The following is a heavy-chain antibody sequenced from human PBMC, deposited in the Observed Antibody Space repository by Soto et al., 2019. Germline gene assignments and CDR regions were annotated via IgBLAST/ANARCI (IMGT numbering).Heavy chain of an antibody. V-gene: IGHV3-23*01. D-gene: IGHD2-15*01. J-gene: IGHJ5*02. CDR1: GFTFSSYA. Sequence: GGSLRLSCAASGFTFSSYALSWVRQPPGKGLEGVSVISGVDGSTYYAESVKGRFTISREDDKRSLYPQMMSLTAEDTAIYYCVRGGGGGLFDPWGQGTMVTVSS. CDR3: VRGGGGGLFDP. CDR2: ISGVDGST.